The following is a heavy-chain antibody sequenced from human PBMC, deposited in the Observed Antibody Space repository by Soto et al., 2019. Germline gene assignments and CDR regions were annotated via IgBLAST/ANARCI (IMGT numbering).Heavy chain of an antibody. CDR1: GGTFSSYA. J-gene: IGHJ5*02. CDR3: ARKVLGSSRSVASSHQAYNWFDP. CDR2: ITPIFGTA. V-gene: IGHV1-69*01. Sequence: QVQLVQSGAEVKKPGSSVKVSCKASGGTFSSYAISWVRQAPGQGLEWMGGITPIFGTANYAQKFQGRVTITADESASTAYMELSSLRSEDTAVYYCARKVLGSSRSVASSHQAYNWFDPWGQGTLVTVSS. D-gene: IGHD2-2*01.